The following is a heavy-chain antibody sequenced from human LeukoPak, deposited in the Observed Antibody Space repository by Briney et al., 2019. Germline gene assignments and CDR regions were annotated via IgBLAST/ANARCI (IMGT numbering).Heavy chain of an antibody. CDR2: SHTSGST. CDR3: AKHTRYGHYNPNDV. Sequence: SETLSLTCTVSGDSVSAFYWSWLRQPPGKELECIGYSHTSGSTGYNPSLESRVSISIDTSNNPLSLRVTSVTAADTAVYYCAKHTRYGHYNPNDVWGQGTMVTVSA. CDR1: GDSVSAFY. D-gene: IGHD4-17*01. J-gene: IGHJ3*01. V-gene: IGHV4-4*09.